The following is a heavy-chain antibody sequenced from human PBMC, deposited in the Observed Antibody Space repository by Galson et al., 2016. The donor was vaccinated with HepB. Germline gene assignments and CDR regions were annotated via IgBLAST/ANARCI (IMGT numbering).Heavy chain of an antibody. V-gene: IGHV5-51*01. CDR3: SRPALYCSSGSCLYYYYGMDV. CDR1: GYSFTTFW. CDR2: IYSGDSDT. D-gene: IGHD2-15*01. Sequence: QSGAEVKKPGESLKISCQGSGYSFTTFWIGWVRQMPGKGLEWMGIIYSGDSDTRYNTSFEGQVTMSVDKSISTAYLQWSSLKASDTAMYYCSRPALYCSSGSCLYYYYGMDVWGQGTTVTVS. J-gene: IGHJ6*02.